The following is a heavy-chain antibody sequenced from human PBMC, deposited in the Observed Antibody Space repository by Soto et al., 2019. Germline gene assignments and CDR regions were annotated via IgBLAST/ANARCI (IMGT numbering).Heavy chain of an antibody. Sequence: GGSLRLSCEASGFTFSGFDMHWVRQPTGKGLEWVSTIGTAGDTYYAVSVKGRFTISRDNAKNSLSLQMNSLRAGDTAVYFCATGQEDGAHFFDCWGRGTRVTVSS. CDR3: ATGQEDGAHFFDC. CDR1: GFTFSGFD. J-gene: IGHJ4*02. V-gene: IGHV3-13*01. CDR2: IGTAGDT. D-gene: IGHD2-8*01.